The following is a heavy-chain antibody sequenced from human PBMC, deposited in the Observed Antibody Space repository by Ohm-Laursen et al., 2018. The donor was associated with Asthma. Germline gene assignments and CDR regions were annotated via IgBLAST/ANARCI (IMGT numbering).Heavy chain of an antibody. V-gene: IGHV3-23*01. Sequence: SLRLSCAASGFTFSSYAMSWVRQAPGKGLEWVSAISGSGGSTYYADSVKGRFTISRDNSKNTLYLQMNSLRAEDTAVYYCAKVTAVAGTSDYWGQGTLVTVSS. CDR2: ISGSGGST. CDR1: GFTFSSYA. CDR3: AKVTAVAGTSDY. J-gene: IGHJ4*02. D-gene: IGHD6-19*01.